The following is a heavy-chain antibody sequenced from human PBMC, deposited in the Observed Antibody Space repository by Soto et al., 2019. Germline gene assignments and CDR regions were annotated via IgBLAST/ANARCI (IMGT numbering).Heavy chain of an antibody. D-gene: IGHD2-2*01. Sequence: QVQLVQSGAEVKKPGASVKVSCKASGYTFTGYYMHWVRQAPGQGLEWMGWINPNSGGTNYAQKFQGWVTMTRDTSISTAYMELSRLRSDDTAVYYCARDQRSACRSTSCAHGMDVWGQGTTVTVSS. CDR2: INPNSGGT. CDR3: ARDQRSACRSTSCAHGMDV. V-gene: IGHV1-2*04. J-gene: IGHJ6*02. CDR1: GYTFTGYY.